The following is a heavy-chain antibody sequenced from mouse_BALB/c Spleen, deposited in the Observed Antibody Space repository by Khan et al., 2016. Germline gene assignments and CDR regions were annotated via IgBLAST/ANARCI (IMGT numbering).Heavy chain of an antibody. Sequence: QIQLVQSGPELKKPGETVKISCKASGYTFTNYGMNWVKQAPGKGLKWMGWINTYIGEPTYADDFKGRFAFSLETSASTAYLQINNLKKDDSATYFCASGGDYGAFTYWGQGTLVTVSA. D-gene: IGHD2-13*01. CDR3: ASGGDYGAFTY. CDR2: INTYIGEP. CDR1: GYTFTNYG. J-gene: IGHJ3*01. V-gene: IGHV9-3-1*01.